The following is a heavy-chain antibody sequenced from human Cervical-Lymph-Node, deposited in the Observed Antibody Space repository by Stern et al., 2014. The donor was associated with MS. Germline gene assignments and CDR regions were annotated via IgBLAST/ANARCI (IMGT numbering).Heavy chain of an antibody. J-gene: IGHJ6*02. Sequence: QVQLVESGAEVKKPGASVKVSCKTSGYIFTGYYIHWVRQAPGQGLEWMAWINPNTGGTKYALKFPCRVPMSRDTSSSTSYVELSSLTSDDTAVYYCARDQIGITIFGVVTDYYFLGMDVWGQGTTVTVSS. CDR1: GYIFTGYY. V-gene: IGHV1-2*02. CDR3: ARDQIGITIFGVVTDYYFLGMDV. D-gene: IGHD3-3*01. CDR2: INPNTGGT.